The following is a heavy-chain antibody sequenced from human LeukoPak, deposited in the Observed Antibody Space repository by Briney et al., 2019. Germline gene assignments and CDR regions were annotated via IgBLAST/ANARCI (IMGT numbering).Heavy chain of an antibody. CDR1: GFTFSSYA. V-gene: IGHV3-23*01. J-gene: IGHJ4*02. CDR2: ISGSGVST. D-gene: IGHD6-13*01. Sequence: GGSLRLSCAASGFTFSSYAMSWVRQAPGKGLEWVSGISGSGVSTYYADSVKGRFTISRDNSKNTLYLQLNSLRAEDTAVYYCAKDRAYGSSWYRGEDYWGQGTLVTVSS. CDR3: AKDRAYGSSWYRGEDY.